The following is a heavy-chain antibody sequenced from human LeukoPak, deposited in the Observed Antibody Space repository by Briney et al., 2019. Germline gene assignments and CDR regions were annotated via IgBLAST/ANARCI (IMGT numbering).Heavy chain of an antibody. CDR1: GGTFSSYA. J-gene: IGHJ4*02. CDR3: ARDLRLSDSPYYLDY. V-gene: IGHV1-69*13. D-gene: IGHD2-21*02. CDR2: IIPIFGTA. Sequence: GASVKVSCKASGGTFSSYAISWVRQAPGQGLEWMGGIIPIFGTANYAQKFQGRVTITADESTSTAYTELSSLRSEDTAVYYCARDLRLSDSPYYLDYWGQGTLVTVSS.